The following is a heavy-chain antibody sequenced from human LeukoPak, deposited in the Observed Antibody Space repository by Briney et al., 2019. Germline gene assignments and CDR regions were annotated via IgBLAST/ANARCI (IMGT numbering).Heavy chain of an antibody. CDR1: GFTFSSYG. CDR3: ARSQARIQYDGPVGSHYYYYYMDV. V-gene: IGHV3-30*02. D-gene: IGHD5-18*01. J-gene: IGHJ6*03. CDR2: IRYDGSNK. Sequence: GGSLRLSCAASGFTFSSYGMHWVRQAPGKGLEWVAFIRYDGSNKYYADSVKGRFTISRDNSKNTLYLQMNSLRAEDTAVYYCARSQARIQYDGPVGSHYYYYYMDVWGKGTTVTVSS.